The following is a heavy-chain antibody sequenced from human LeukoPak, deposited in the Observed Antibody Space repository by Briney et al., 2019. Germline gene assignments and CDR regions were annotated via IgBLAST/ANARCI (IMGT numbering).Heavy chain of an antibody. CDR2: ISSSGSTI. CDR3: AKRNTMIRGGPCFDH. J-gene: IGHJ4*02. CDR1: GFTFSSYE. V-gene: IGHV3-48*03. D-gene: IGHD3-10*01. Sequence: GGSLRLSCAASGFTFSSYEMNWVRQAPGKGLEWVSYISSSGSTIYYADSVKGRFTISRDNSKNTLYLQMNDLRPEDTAKYYCAKRNTMIRGGPCFDHWGQGLLVTVSS.